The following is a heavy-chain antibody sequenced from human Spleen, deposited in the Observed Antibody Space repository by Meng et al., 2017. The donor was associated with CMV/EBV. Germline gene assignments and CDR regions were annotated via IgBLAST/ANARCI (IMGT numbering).Heavy chain of an antibody. J-gene: IGHJ6*02. Sequence: GESLKISCAASGFTLRNYWMTWVRQAPGKGLEWVANINQGGSEKHYLGSVRGRFTISRDNAKNSLSLQMSSLRADDTAVYYCARRSTDYYYGLDVWGQGTTVTVSS. D-gene: IGHD2-2*01. V-gene: IGHV3-7*01. CDR1: GFTLRNYW. CDR2: INQGGSEK. CDR3: ARRSTDYYYGLDV.